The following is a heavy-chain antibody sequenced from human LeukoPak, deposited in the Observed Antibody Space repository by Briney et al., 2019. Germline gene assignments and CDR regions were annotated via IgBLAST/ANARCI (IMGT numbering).Heavy chain of an antibody. V-gene: IGHV3-9*01. CDR1: GFTFDDYA. CDR2: ISWNSGSI. J-gene: IGHJ4*02. CDR3: VKDIRGVIASPRGNYFDY. Sequence: GGSLRLSCAASGFTFDDYAMHWVRQAPGKGLEWVSSISWNSGSIDYADSVKGRFTISRDNAKNSLYLQMSSLRVEDTAVYYCVKDIRGVIASPRGNYFDYWGQGTLVTVAS. D-gene: IGHD3-10*01.